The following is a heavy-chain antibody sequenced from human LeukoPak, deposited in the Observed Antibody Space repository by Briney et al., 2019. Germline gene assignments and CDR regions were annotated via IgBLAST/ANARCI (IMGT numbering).Heavy chain of an antibody. J-gene: IGHJ4*02. CDR2: ISSTSSYI. D-gene: IGHD3-10*01. CDR1: GFTFSNYR. V-gene: IGHV3-21*01. Sequence: GESLKISCAASGFTFSNYRMNWVRQAPGKGLEWVSSISSTSSYIYYADSVKGRFTISRENTKNSLYLQMNSLRAEDTAVYYCAEAASVRGVSYWGQGTLVTVSS. CDR3: AEAASVRGVSY.